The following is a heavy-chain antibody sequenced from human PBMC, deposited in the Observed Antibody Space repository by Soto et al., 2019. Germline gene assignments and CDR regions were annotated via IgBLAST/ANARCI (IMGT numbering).Heavy chain of an antibody. CDR1: GGTFSSYA. CDR2: IIPIYGTT. V-gene: IGHV1-69*13. CDR3: ASLDPLDI. J-gene: IGHJ3*02. Sequence: ASVKVSCKASGGTFSSYAISWVRQAPGQGLEWMGGIIPIYGTTNYAQKFQGRVTMTADASTSTAYMELRSLRSDDTAVYYCASLDPLDIWGQGTMVTVS. D-gene: IGHD1-1*01.